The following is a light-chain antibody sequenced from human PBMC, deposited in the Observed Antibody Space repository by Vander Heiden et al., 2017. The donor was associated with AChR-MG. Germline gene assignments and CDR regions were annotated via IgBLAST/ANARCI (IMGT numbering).Light chain of an antibody. CDR2: SNN. J-gene: IGLJ2*01. Sequence: QSVLTQPPSASGTPGQRVILSCSGSGSNIGSNTVNCYQQLPGTAPKLLIYSNNQRPSGVPDRFSGSKSGTSASLAISGLQSEDEADYYCAAWDDSLNGPVVFGGGTKLTVL. CDR1: GSNIGSNT. CDR3: AAWDDSLNGPVV. V-gene: IGLV1-44*01.